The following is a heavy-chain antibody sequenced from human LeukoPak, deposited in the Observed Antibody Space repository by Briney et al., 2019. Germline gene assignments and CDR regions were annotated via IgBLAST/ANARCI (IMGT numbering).Heavy chain of an antibody. Sequence: EASVKVSCKASGGTFSSYAISWVRQAPGQGLEWMGWVSAYDGNRNYAQKLQGRLTMTTDRSTRTAYMELRSLRSDDTAMYYCARSFARDSDILTGFYIGDYWGQGTLVTVSS. J-gene: IGHJ4*02. D-gene: IGHD3-9*01. V-gene: IGHV1-18*01. CDR1: GGTFSSYA. CDR2: VSAYDGNR. CDR3: ARSFARDSDILTGFYIGDY.